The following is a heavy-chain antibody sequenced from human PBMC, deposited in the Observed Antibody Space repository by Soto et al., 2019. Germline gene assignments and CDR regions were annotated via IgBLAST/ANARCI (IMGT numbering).Heavy chain of an antibody. Sequence: SETLSLTCTVSGGSVSSGSYYLSWIRQPPGKGLEWIGYIYYSGSTNYNPSLKSRVTISVDTSKNQFSLKLSSVTAADTAVYYCARGHRLGYYGMDVWGQGTTVTVSS. CDR3: ARGHRLGYYGMDV. CDR2: IYYSGST. V-gene: IGHV4-61*01. D-gene: IGHD3-16*01. CDR1: GGSVSSGSYY. J-gene: IGHJ6*02.